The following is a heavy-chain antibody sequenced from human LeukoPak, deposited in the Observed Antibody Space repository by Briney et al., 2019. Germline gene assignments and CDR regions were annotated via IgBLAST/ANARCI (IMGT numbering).Heavy chain of an antibody. CDR2: RKQDGSAK. J-gene: IGHJ3*02. CDR1: GFTFSSYW. D-gene: IGHD4-17*01. CDR3: AGEGDYKTPDGFDI. Sequence: SGGSLRLSCAVSGFTFSSYWMSWVRQAPGKGLEWVANRKQDGSAKFYVDSVKGRFTISRDNAKNSLSLQMNSLRAEDTAVYYCAGEGDYKTPDGFDIWGQGTMVTVSS. V-gene: IGHV3-7*04.